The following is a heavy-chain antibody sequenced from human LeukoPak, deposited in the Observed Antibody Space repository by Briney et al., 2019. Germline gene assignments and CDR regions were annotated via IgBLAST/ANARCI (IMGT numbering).Heavy chain of an antibody. CDR2: IRSKAYGGTT. V-gene: IGHV3-49*04. Sequence: GGSLRLSCTASGFTFGDYAMSWVSQAPGKGLEWVGFIRSKAYGGTTEYAASVKGSFTISRDDSKSIAYLQMNSLKTEDTAVYYCGYYFDYWGQGTLVTVSS. CDR3: GYYFDY. CDR1: GFTFGDYA. J-gene: IGHJ4*02.